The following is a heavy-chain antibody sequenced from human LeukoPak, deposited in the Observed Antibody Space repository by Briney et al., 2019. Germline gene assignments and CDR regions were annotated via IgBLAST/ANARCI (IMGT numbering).Heavy chain of an antibody. V-gene: IGHV3-48*03. CDR1: GFTFSSYE. Sequence: GRSLRLSCAASGFTFSSYEMNWVRQAPGKGLEWVSYISSSGSTIYYADSVKGRFTISRDNAKNSLYLQMNSLRAEDTAVYYCARGNGQQLVEGDAFDIWGQGTMVTVSS. J-gene: IGHJ3*02. CDR3: ARGNGQQLVEGDAFDI. CDR2: ISSSGSTI. D-gene: IGHD6-13*01.